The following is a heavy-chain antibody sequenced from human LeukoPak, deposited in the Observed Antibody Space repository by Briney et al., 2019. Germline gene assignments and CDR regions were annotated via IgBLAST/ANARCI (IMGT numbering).Heavy chain of an antibody. V-gene: IGHV1-46*01. Sequence: ASVKVSCKASGYTFTNYYIHWVRQAPGQGLEWMGIINPTGDSTSYAQKFEARVTMTRDTSTNTVYMELSSLRSEDTAVYYCARHLSPQLHHFDYWGQGTLVTVSS. J-gene: IGHJ4*02. CDR3: ARHLSPQLHHFDY. CDR2: INPTGDST. CDR1: GYTFTNYY. D-gene: IGHD2-2*01.